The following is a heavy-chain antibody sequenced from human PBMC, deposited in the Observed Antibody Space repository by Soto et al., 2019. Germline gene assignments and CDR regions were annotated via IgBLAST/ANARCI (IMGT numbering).Heavy chain of an antibody. D-gene: IGHD2-2*01. V-gene: IGHV3-23*01. Sequence: EVQLLDSGGGLVQPGGSLRLSCAASGFTFITYAMSWVRQAPGKGLEWVAIISGSGGSTYYPDSVKGRFTISRDNSKNPLYLQMNSLRADDKSVYYCAKLPAAQSYFDFWGQGTLVTVSS. CDR1: GFTFITYA. CDR2: ISGSGGST. J-gene: IGHJ4*02. CDR3: AKLPAAQSYFDF.